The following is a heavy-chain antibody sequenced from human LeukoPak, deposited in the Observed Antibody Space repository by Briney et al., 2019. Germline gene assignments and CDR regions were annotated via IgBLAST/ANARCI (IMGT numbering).Heavy chain of an antibody. CDR3: ARGIMVRGVITYYFDY. V-gene: IGHV1-69*13. J-gene: IGHJ4*02. CDR1: GYTFTSYG. D-gene: IGHD3-10*01. Sequence: SVKVSCKASGYTFTSYGISWVRQAPGQGLEWMGGIIPIFGTANYAQKFQGRVTITADESTSTAYMELSSLRSEDTAVYYCARGIMVRGVITYYFDYWGQGTLVTVSS. CDR2: IIPIFGTA.